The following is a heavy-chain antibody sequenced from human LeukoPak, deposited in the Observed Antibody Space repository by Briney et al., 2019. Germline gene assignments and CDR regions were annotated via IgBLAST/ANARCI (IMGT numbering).Heavy chain of an antibody. D-gene: IGHD5-12*01. J-gene: IGHJ4*02. Sequence: SETLSLTCTVSGGSISSYYWSWIRQPPGKGLEWIGYIYYSGSTNYNPSLKSRVTISVDTSKNQFSLKLSSVTAADTDVYYCARGGYIAFDYWGQGTLVTVSS. V-gene: IGHV4-59*01. CDR2: IYYSGST. CDR1: GGSISSYY. CDR3: ARGGYIAFDY.